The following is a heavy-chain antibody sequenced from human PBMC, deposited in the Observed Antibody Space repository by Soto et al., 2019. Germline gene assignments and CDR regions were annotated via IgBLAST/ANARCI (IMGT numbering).Heavy chain of an antibody. CDR2: ISGSGGST. CDR1: GFTFSSYA. CDR3: AYPLFPGSYHSRLPGY. D-gene: IGHD3-10*01. Sequence: GGSLRLSCAASGFTFSSYAMSWVRQAPGKGLEWVSAISGSGGSTYYADSVKGRFTISRDNSKNTLYLQMNSLRAEDTAVYYCAYPLFPGSYHSRLPGYWGQGTLVTVSS. V-gene: IGHV3-23*01. J-gene: IGHJ4*02.